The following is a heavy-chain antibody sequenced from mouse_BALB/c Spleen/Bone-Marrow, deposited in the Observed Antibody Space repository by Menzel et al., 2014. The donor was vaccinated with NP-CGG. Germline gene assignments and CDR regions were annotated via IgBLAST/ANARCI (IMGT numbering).Heavy chain of an antibody. V-gene: IGHV5-4*02. J-gene: IGHJ3*01. D-gene: IGHD2-3*01. CDR2: ISDGGGYT. CDR3: HDGYYPWFAY. Sequence: EVKLVESGGGLVKPGGSLKLSCAASGFTFSDYYMYWVRQTPEKRLEWVATISDGGGYTSYLDSVKGRFTISRDNAKNNLYLQMSSLKSEDTAMYYCHDGYYPWFAYWGQGTLVTVSA. CDR1: GFTFSDYY.